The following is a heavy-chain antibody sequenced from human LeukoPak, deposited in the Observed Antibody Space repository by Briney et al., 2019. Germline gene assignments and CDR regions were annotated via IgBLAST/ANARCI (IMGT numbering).Heavy chain of an antibody. CDR1: GFTFSSYA. CDR2: ISSNGGST. Sequence: GGSLRLSCAASGFTFSSYAMHWVRQAPGKGLEYVSAISSNGGSTYYANSVKGRFTISRDNSKNTLYLRMGSLRAEDMAVYYCVLAVAGTHAFDIWGQGTMVTVSS. V-gene: IGHV3-64*01. CDR3: VLAVAGTHAFDI. D-gene: IGHD6-19*01. J-gene: IGHJ3*02.